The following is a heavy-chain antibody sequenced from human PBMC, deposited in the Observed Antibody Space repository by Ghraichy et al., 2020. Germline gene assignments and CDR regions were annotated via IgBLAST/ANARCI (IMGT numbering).Heavy chain of an antibody. CDR3: ARHTAMVPRYFDY. Sequence: QTLSLTCTVSGGSISSYYWSWIRQPPGKGLEWIGYIYYSGSTNYNPSLKSRVTISVDTSKNQFSLKLSSVTAADTAVYYCARHTAMVPRYFDYWGQGTLVTVSS. V-gene: IGHV4-59*01. CDR2: IYYSGST. CDR1: GGSISSYY. D-gene: IGHD5-18*01. J-gene: IGHJ4*02.